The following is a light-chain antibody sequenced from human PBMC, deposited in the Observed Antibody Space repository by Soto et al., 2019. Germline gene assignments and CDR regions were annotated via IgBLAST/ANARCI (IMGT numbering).Light chain of an antibody. CDR1: SGHRNYA. CDR2: VNSDGSH. CDR3: QTWGTGTHVV. Sequence: QSVLTQSPSASASLGVSVKLTCTLSSGHRNYAIAWHQQQPEKGPRYLMKVNSDGSHSKGDGIPDRFSGSSSGAERYLSISSLQSEDEADYYCQTWGTGTHVVFGGGTKLTV. J-gene: IGLJ2*01. V-gene: IGLV4-69*01.